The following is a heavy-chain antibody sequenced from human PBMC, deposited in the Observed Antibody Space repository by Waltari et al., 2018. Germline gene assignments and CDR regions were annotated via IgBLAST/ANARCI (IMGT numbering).Heavy chain of an antibody. Sequence: QVQLVESGGGVVQPGRSLRLSCAASGFTFSSSGMHWVRQAPGKGLEWVAVIWYDGSNKYYADSVKGRFTISRDNSKNTLYLQMNSLRAEDTAVYYCARSSGSYYGEDYYYGMDVWGQGTTVTVSS. CDR3: ARSSGSYYGEDYYYGMDV. D-gene: IGHD1-26*01. CDR1: GFTFSSSG. J-gene: IGHJ6*02. CDR2: IWYDGSNK. V-gene: IGHV3-33*01.